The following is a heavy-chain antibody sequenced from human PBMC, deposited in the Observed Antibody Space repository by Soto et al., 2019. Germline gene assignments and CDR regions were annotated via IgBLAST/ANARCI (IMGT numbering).Heavy chain of an antibody. CDR2: IYYSGST. D-gene: IGHD4-17*01. CDR3: ARGQADYGDYWYFDL. CDR1: GGSISSGDYY. J-gene: IGHJ2*01. V-gene: IGHV4-30-4*01. Sequence: QVQVQESGPGLVKPSQTLSLTCTVSGGSISSGDYYWSWIRQPPGKGLEWIGYIYYSGSTYYNPSLKSRVTISVDTSKNQFSLKLSSVTAADTAVYYCARGQADYGDYWYFDLWGRGTLVTVSS.